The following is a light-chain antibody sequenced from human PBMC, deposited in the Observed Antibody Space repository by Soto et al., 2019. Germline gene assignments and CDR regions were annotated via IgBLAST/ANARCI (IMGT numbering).Light chain of an antibody. CDR1: QSISSY. Sequence: IQLTQSPSSLSASVGDRVTITCRASQSISSYLNWYQQKPGKAPKLLIYAASILQSGVPSRFSGSGSGTDFTLTISSLQPEDFGTYYCQQSDSTPRTFGQGTKVDIK. V-gene: IGKV1-39*01. J-gene: IGKJ1*01. CDR3: QQSDSTPRT. CDR2: AAS.